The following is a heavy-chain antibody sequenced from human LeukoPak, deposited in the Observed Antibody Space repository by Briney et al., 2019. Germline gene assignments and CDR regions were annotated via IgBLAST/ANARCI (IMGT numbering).Heavy chain of an antibody. CDR2: ISGGGGKI. CDR1: GFTFSSYS. CDR3: AKEMSLVVDCYGMEV. D-gene: IGHD2-15*01. V-gene: IGHV3-23*01. Sequence: GGSLRLSCAASGFTFSSYSMRWVRQATGKGLVWVSGISGGGGKIYYADSVTGRFTISRDKSKNTLYLQMNSLRDEDTAVYYCAKEMSLVVDCYGMEVWGQGTTVTVSS. J-gene: IGHJ6*02.